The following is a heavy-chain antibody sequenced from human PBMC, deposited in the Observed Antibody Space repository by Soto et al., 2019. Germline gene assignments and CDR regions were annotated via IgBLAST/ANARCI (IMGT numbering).Heavy chain of an antibody. J-gene: IGHJ4*02. V-gene: IGHV3-23*01. CDR3: AKRSYDSSDYSFHFDS. Sequence: EVQLLESGGGLVQPGGSLRLSCAASGFTFSSYAMTWVRQAPGKGLQWLSAISGSTGSTYYADSVTGRFTISRDNSKNTLYLQMSSMRAEDTAVYYCAKRSYDSSDYSFHFDSWGQGTLVTVSS. D-gene: IGHD3-22*01. CDR1: GFTFSSYA. CDR2: ISGSTGST.